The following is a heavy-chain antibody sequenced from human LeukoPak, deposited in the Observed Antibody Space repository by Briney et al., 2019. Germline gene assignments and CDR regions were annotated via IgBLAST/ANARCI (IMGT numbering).Heavy chain of an antibody. D-gene: IGHD2-2*01. Sequence: AAVTVSFKTAGYTFTIYDFNVLREVQGPGPGWEGWMNANSGHTTYPRKFQGRVTITKNTSISTVFMELSGLTYDDTAVYYCAKATPGSFNAQWGPGTLVTVSS. V-gene: IGHV1-8*01. CDR1: GYTFTIYD. J-gene: IGHJ4*02. CDR2: MNANSGHT. CDR3: AKATPGSFNAQ.